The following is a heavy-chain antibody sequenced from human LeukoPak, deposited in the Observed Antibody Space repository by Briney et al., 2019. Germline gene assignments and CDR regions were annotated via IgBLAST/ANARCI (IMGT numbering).Heavy chain of an antibody. CDR2: ISYDGSNK. V-gene: IGHV3-30-3*01. J-gene: IGHJ3*02. D-gene: IGHD3-3*01. CDR3: ARDPHLTIFGVATTGDAFDI. CDR1: GFTFSSYA. Sequence: GGSLRLSCAASGFTFSSYAMHWVRQAPGKGLEWVAVISYDGSNKYYADSVKGRFTISRDNSKNTLYLQMNSLRAEDTAVYYCARDPHLTIFGVATTGDAFDIWGQGTMVTVSS.